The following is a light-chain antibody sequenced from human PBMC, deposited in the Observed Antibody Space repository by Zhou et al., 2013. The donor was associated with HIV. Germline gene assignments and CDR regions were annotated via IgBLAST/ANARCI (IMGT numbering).Light chain of an antibody. Sequence: QSVLTQPPSVSAAPGQSVTISCSGSRSNIGHNAVSWYQQFPGTAPRLVTYDNTQRPSEIPDRFSGSRSGTSADLDITGLQTGDEATYYCATWDTSLSAWVFGGGPKLTVL. CDR2: DNT. CDR3: ATWDTSLSAWV. CDR1: RSNIGHNA. V-gene: IGLV1-51*01. J-gene: IGLJ3*02.